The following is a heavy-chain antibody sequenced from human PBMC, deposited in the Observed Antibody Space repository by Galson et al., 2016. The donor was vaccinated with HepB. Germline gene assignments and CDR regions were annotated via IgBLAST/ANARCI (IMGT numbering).Heavy chain of an antibody. D-gene: IGHD2/OR15-2a*01. Sequence: LRLSCAASGFTFSSHALSWVRQAPGKGLEWIGEIFRTGYANYNPSLMSRLTISMDKSRNQFSLELTSVTAADTAVYYCATSSCDNIDYCPTKSDCYGMDVWGQGSTVIVSS. CDR1: GFTFSSHAL. CDR3: ATSSCDNIDYCPTKSDCYGMDV. J-gene: IGHJ6*02. V-gene: IGHV4/OR15-8*02. CDR2: IFRTGYA.